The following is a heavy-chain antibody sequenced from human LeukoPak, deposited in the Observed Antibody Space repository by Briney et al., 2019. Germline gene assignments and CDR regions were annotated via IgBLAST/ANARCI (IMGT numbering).Heavy chain of an antibody. CDR2: IYYSGST. CDR3: ARVATMVRGVISYGMDV. CDR1: GGSISSYY. J-gene: IGHJ6*02. Sequence: SETLSLTCTVSGGSISSYYWGWIRQPPGKGLEWIGYIYYSGSTNYNPSLKSRVTISVDTSKNQFSLKLSSVTAADTAVYYCARVATMVRGVISYGMDVWGQGTTVTVSS. V-gene: IGHV4-59*01. D-gene: IGHD3-10*01.